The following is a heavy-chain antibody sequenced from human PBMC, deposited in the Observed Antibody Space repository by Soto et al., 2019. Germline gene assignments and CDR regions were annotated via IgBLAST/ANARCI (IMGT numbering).Heavy chain of an antibody. CDR1: GGSISSYY. J-gene: IGHJ6*02. CDR3: ARWRYGSGSYGYYYGMDV. CDR2: IYYSGST. V-gene: IGHV4-59*01. Sequence: QVQLQESGPGLVKPPETLSLTCTVSGGSISSYYWSWIRQPPGKGLEWIGYIYYSGSTNYNPSLKSRVTISVDTSKNQFSLKLSSVTAADTAVYYCARWRYGSGSYGYYYGMDVWGQGTTVTVSS. D-gene: IGHD3-10*01.